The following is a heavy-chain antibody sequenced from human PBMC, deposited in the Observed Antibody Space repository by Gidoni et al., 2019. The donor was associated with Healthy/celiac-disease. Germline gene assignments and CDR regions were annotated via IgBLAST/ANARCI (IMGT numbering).Heavy chain of an antibody. CDR2: IKHSGST. CDR1: GGSFSGYY. Sequence: QVQLQQWGAGLLKPSETLSLTCAVYGGSFSGYYWSWLRQPPGKGLEWIGEIKHSGSTNYNPSLKSRVTISVDTSKNQFSLKLSSVTAADTAVYYCARTSPITTFYYYGMDVWGQGTTVTVS. D-gene: IGHD4-4*01. CDR3: ARTSPITTFYYYGMDV. V-gene: IGHV4-34*01. J-gene: IGHJ6*02.